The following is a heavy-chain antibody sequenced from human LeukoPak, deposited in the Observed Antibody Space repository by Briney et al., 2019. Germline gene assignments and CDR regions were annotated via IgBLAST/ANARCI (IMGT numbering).Heavy chain of an antibody. V-gene: IGHV4-30-4*01. D-gene: IGHD3-22*01. J-gene: IGHJ4*02. CDR3: ARSPEAYDSSGYDY. Sequence: SETLSLTCTVSGGSISSGDYYWSWIRQPPGKGLEWIGYIYYSGSTYYNPSLKSRVTISVDTSKNQFSLKLSSVTPEDTAVYYCARSPEAYDSSGYDYWGQGTLVTVSS. CDR1: GGSISSGDYY. CDR2: IYYSGST.